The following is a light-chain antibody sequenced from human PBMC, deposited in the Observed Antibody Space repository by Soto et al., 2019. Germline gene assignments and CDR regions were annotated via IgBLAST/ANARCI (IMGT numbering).Light chain of an antibody. V-gene: IGKV3-15*01. J-gene: IGKJ2*01. CDR2: GES. Sequence: EILMTQSPATLSVSPGERATLSCRASQSVSSNLAWYQQKPGRAPRLLFYGESTRAAGIPVRFSGSGSGTEFTLTISSLQSEDFAVYYCQQYNNWPHTFGQGTKVEIK. CDR3: QQYNNWPHT. CDR1: QSVSSN.